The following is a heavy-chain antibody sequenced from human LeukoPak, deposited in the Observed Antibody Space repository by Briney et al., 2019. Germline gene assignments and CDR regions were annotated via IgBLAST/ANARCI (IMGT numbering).Heavy chain of an antibody. D-gene: IGHD3-3*01. J-gene: IGHJ6*03. CDR2: IYYSGST. Sequence: SETLSLTCTVSGGSISSYYWSWIRQPPGKGLEWIGYIYYSGSTNYNPSLKSRVTISVDTSKNQFSLKLSSVTAADTAVYYCAGTFTIFGVDAYYYYMDVWGKGTTVTVSS. CDR1: GGSISSYY. V-gene: IGHV4-59*01. CDR3: AGTFTIFGVDAYYYYMDV.